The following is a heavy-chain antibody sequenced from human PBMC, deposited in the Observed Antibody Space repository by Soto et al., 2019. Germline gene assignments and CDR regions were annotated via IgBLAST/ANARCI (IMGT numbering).Heavy chain of an antibody. CDR2: INHSGST. D-gene: IGHD2-8*01. CDR3: ARASGYCTNGVCPSWVYYYGMDV. CDR1: GGSFSVYY. V-gene: IGHV4-34*01. J-gene: IGHJ6*02. Sequence: SETLSLTCAVYGGSFSVYYWSWIRQPPGKGLEWIGEINHSGSTNYNPSLKSRVTISVDTSKNQFSLKLSSVTAADTAVYYCARASGYCTNGVCPSWVYYYGMDVWGQGTTVTVSS.